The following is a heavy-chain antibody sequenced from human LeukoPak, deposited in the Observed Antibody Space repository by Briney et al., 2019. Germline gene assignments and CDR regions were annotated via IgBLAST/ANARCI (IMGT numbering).Heavy chain of an antibody. V-gene: IGHV3-7*01. Sequence: GGSLRLSCAASGLTFSTYWMSWVRQAPGKGLEWVANIKQDGSEKYYVDSVKGRFTISRDNAKNSLYLQMNTLRPEDTAVYYCARERQNKDFWSGGDYWGQGTLVTVSS. D-gene: IGHD3-3*01. CDR3: ARERQNKDFWSGGDY. CDR1: GLTFSTYW. J-gene: IGHJ4*02. CDR2: IKQDGSEK.